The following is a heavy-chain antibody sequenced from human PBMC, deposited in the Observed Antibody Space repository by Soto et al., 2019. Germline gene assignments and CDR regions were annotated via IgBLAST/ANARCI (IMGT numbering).Heavy chain of an antibody. D-gene: IGHD2-15*01. CDR2: VNPSGGST. V-gene: IGHV1-46*01. CDR3: AREENCSDGICYSEYFQR. J-gene: IGHJ1*01. CDR1: GYIFTAYS. Sequence: QVQLVQSGAEVKKPGASVKVSCKASGYIFTAYSMHWVRQAPGQGLEWKGVVNPSGGSTNYAQKFQGSITMPWDTSTSTVYMDLSSLTSEDTAVYYCAREENCSDGICYSEYFQRWGQGTLVTVSS.